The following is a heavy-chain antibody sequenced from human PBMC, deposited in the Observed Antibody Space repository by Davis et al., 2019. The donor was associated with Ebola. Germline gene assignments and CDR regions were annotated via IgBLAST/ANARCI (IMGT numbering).Heavy chain of an antibody. CDR3: ARDKRSSWYGGMDV. Sequence: GGSLRLSCAASGFSFSNCAMSWVRQVPGKGLEWVSGISGSGNGDGPYYADSVKGRFTVSRDNAKNSLYLQMNSLRAEDTAVYYCARDKRSSWYGGMDVWGQGTTVTVSS. CDR1: GFSFSNCA. V-gene: IGHV3-23*01. J-gene: IGHJ6*02. CDR2: ISGSGNGDGP. D-gene: IGHD6-19*01.